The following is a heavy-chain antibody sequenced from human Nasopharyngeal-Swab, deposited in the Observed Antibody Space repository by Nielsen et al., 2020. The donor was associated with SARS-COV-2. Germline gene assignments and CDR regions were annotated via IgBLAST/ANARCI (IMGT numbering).Heavy chain of an antibody. CDR3: ARPRGYSSSVNYYYYMDV. Sequence: GESLKISCAASGFTVSSNYMSWVRQAPGKGLEWVSVIYSGGSTYYADSVKGRFTISRDNSKNPLYLQMNSLRAEDTAVYYCARPRGYSSSVNYYYYMDVWGKGTTVTVSS. CDR1: GFTVSSNY. CDR2: IYSGGST. J-gene: IGHJ6*03. D-gene: IGHD6-6*01. V-gene: IGHV3-53*01.